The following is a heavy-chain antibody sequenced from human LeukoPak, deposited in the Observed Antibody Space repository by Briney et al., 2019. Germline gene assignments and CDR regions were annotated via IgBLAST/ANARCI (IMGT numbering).Heavy chain of an antibody. J-gene: IGHJ5*02. Sequence: SGGSLRLSCAASGFTFSSYWMSWVRQAPGKGLEWVANIKQDGSEKYYVDSVKGRFTISRDNAKNSLYLQMNSLRAEDTAVYYCARVFRYFDWVRGAWLAPGGKETRVTVSS. CDR3: ARVFRYFDWVRGAWLAP. V-gene: IGHV3-7*03. CDR1: GFTFSSYW. D-gene: IGHD3-9*01. CDR2: IKQDGSEK.